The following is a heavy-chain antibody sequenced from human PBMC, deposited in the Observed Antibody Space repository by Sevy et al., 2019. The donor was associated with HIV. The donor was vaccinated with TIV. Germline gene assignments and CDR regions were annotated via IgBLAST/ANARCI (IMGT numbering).Heavy chain of an antibody. Sequence: GGSLRLSCAASGFIFSSYVMSWVRQAPGKGLEWVSSISGSGGYTYYADSVKGRFTISRDKSNNMLYLQMNSLRAEDTARYYCEAITTAGRDYWGQGTLVTVSS. CDR3: EAITTAGRDY. D-gene: IGHD1-1*01. CDR2: ISGSGGYT. V-gene: IGHV3-23*01. CDR1: GFIFSSYV. J-gene: IGHJ4*02.